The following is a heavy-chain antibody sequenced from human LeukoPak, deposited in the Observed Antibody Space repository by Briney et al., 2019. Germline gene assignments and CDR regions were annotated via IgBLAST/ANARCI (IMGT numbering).Heavy chain of an antibody. CDR3: ARKLYDSSGYRDAFDI. D-gene: IGHD3-22*01. V-gene: IGHV4-59*08. CDR2: IYYSGST. J-gene: IGHJ3*02. CDR1: GGSIGSYY. Sequence: SETLSLTCTVSGGSIGSYYWSWIRQPPGKGLEWIGYIYYSGSTNYNPSLKSRVTISVDTSKNQFSLKLSSVTAADTAVYYCARKLYDSSGYRDAFDIWGQGTMVTVSS.